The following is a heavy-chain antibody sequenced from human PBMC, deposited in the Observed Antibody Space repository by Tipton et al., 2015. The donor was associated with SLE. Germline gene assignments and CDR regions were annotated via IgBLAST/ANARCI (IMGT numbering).Heavy chain of an antibody. CDR1: VYTFISYG. D-gene: IGHD2-8*02. CDR2: ISAYNGNT. J-gene: IGHJ6*02. CDR3: ARGGHCTGGVCYSYYYYGMDV. Sequence: QSGAEEKKPGASAKVSCKASVYTFISYGISWVRHDPGQGLEWMGWISAYNGNTNYAQKLQGRVNMTTDTSTSTAYMELRSLRSDDTAVYYCARGGHCTGGVCYSYYYYGMDVWGQGP. V-gene: IGHV1-18*01.